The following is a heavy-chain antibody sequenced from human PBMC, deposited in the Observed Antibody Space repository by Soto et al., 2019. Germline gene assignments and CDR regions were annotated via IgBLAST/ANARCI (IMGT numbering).Heavy chain of an antibody. V-gene: IGHV1-69*06. Sequence: SVKVSCKASGVTFSSYAIRWVRQAPGQGLEWMGWIIPIIGTTKYAQKFQGRVTITADKSTSTAYMELSSLRSEDTAVYYGGRVLGATGTSQYFQHWGQGTVLT. CDR2: IIPIIGTT. CDR1: GVTFSSYA. J-gene: IGHJ1*01. D-gene: IGHD1-26*01. CDR3: GRVLGATGTSQYFQH.